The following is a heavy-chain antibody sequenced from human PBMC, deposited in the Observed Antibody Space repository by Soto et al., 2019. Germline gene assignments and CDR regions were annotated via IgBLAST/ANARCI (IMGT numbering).Heavy chain of an antibody. CDR3: ARDLSASRGYSYGEFDY. V-gene: IGHV4-30-4*01. CDR2: IYYSGST. D-gene: IGHD5-18*01. Sequence: SETLSLTCTVSGGSISSGDYYWSWIRQPPGKGLEWIGYIYYSGSTYYNPSLKSRDTISVDTSKNQFSLKLSSVTAADTAVYYCARDLSASRGYSYGEFDYWGQGTLVTVS. J-gene: IGHJ4*02. CDR1: GGSISSGDYY.